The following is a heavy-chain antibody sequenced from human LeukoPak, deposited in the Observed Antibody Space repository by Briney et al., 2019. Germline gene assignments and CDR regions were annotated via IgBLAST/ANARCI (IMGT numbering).Heavy chain of an antibody. D-gene: IGHD2-15*01. CDR1: GFPFRSHW. CDR2: ISTDGTTT. CDR3: ARSLGYSSGG. Sequence: GGSLRLSCAASGFPFRSHWMHWVRQVPGKGLVWVSHISTDGTTTNYAASVKGRFTISRDDAKDTLYLQLNSLRAEDTAIYYWARSLGYSSGGWGQGTLVTVSS. J-gene: IGHJ4*02. V-gene: IGHV3-74*01.